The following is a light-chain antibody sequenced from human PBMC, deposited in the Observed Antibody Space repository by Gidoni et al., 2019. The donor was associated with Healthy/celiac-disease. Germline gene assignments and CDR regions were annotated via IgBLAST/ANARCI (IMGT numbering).Light chain of an antibody. CDR1: QSISSY. Sequence: DIQMTQSPSSLSASVGDRVTITCRASQSISSYLNWYQQKPGKAPKLLIYAASSLQSGVPSRFSGSVSGTDFTLTISSLQPEDFATYYCQQSYSTPPWTCGQGTKVEIK. CDR2: AAS. J-gene: IGKJ1*01. V-gene: IGKV1-39*01. CDR3: QQSYSTPPWT.